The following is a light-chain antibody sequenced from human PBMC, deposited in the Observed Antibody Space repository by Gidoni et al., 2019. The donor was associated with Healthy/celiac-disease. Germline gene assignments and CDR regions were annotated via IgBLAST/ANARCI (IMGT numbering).Light chain of an antibody. J-gene: IGLJ3*02. CDR1: SSNIGSNY. V-gene: IGLV1-47*01. Sequence: QSVLTQPPSPSGTPGPRVTIPCSGSSSNIGSNYVYWYQQLPGTAPKRLIYRNNQRPSGVPDRFSGSKSGTSASLAISGLRSEDEADYYCAAWDDSLSAWVFGGGTKLTVL. CDR3: AAWDDSLSAWV. CDR2: RNN.